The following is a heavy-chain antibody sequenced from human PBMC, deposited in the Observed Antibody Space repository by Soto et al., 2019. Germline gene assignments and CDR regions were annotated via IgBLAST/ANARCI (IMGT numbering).Heavy chain of an antibody. V-gene: IGHV1-3*01. Sequence: QVQLVQSGAEVKKPGASVKVSCKASGYTFTSYAMHWVRQAPGQRLEWMGWINAGNGNKKYSQKFQGIVTITRDTSASTAYMELSSLRSEDTAVYYCARDPLYCSGGSCYWEYFDYWGQGTLVTVSS. CDR1: GYTFTSYA. J-gene: IGHJ4*02. D-gene: IGHD2-15*01. CDR2: INAGNGNK. CDR3: ARDPLYCSGGSCYWEYFDY.